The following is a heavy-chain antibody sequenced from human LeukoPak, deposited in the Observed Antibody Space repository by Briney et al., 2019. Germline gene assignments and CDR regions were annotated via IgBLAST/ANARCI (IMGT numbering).Heavy chain of an antibody. D-gene: IGHD3-22*01. Sequence: GGSLRLSCAASGFTFSSYAMSWVRQAPGKGLEWVSTISGSGGSTYYADSVKGRFTISRDNSKDTLYLQMNSLRAEDTAVYYCAKAYYDSTGYYGYWGQGTLVTVSS. CDR1: GFTFSSYA. CDR2: ISGSGGST. J-gene: IGHJ4*02. CDR3: AKAYYDSTGYYGY. V-gene: IGHV3-23*01.